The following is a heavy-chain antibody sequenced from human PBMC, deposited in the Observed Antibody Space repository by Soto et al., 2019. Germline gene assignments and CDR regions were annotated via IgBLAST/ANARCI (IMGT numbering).Heavy chain of an antibody. CDR3: TTEVGRFLKWLLKMVDY. V-gene: IGHV3-15*01. Sequence: EVQLVESGGGLVKPGGSLRLSCAASGFTHSNAWMSWVRQAPGKGLEWVGRIKSKTDGGTTDYAAPVKGRFTISRDDSKNTLNLQMNSLKTEDTAVYYCTTEVGRFLKWLLKMVDYWGQGPLLTVSS. CDR2: IKSKTDGGTT. CDR1: GFTHSNAW. J-gene: IGHJ4*02. D-gene: IGHD3-3*01.